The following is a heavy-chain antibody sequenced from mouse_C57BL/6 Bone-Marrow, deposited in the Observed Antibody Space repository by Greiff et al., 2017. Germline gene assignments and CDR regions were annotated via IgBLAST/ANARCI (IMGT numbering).Heavy chain of an antibody. CDR2: ISDGGSYT. J-gene: IGHJ2*01. D-gene: IGHD2-3*01. CDR3: ARDNGYYVFDY. V-gene: IGHV5-4*01. Sequence: EVHLVESGGGLVKPGGSLKLSCAASGYTFSSYAMSWVRQTQEKRLEWVATISDGGSYTYYPDNVKGRFTISRDNAKNNLYLQMSHLKSEDTAMYYCARDNGYYVFDYWGQGTTLTVSS. CDR1: GYTFSSYA.